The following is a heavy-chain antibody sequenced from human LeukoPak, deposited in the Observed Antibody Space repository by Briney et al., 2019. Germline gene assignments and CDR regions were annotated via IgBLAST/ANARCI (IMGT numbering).Heavy chain of an antibody. CDR3: ARVGLTGTISYYYYGMDV. Sequence: PGRSLRLSCAASGFTFSSYGMHWVRQAPGKGLEWVAVIWYDGSNKYYADSVKGRFTISRDNSKNTLYLQMNSLRAEDTAVYYRARVGLTGTISYYYYGMDVWGQGTTVTVSS. CDR1: GFTFSSYG. V-gene: IGHV3-33*01. J-gene: IGHJ6*02. CDR2: IWYDGSNK. D-gene: IGHD1/OR15-1a*01.